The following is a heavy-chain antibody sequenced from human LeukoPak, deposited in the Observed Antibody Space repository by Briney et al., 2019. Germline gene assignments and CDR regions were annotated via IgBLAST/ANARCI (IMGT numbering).Heavy chain of an antibody. Sequence: PGGSLRLSCVVSGFPFSDYWMAWVRQAPGKGLEWVASIKQDGGEEFYVDSMKGRFSTSRDNAKNSLYLQINSLRAEDTAVYYCAREDHSKYEYWGQGTLVTVSS. J-gene: IGHJ4*02. V-gene: IGHV3-7*01. CDR1: GFPFSDYW. D-gene: IGHD4-11*01. CDR3: AREDHSKYEY. CDR2: IKQDGGEE.